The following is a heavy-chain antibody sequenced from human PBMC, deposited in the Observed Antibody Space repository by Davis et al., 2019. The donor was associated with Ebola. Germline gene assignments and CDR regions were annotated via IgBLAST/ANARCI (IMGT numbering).Heavy chain of an antibody. CDR2: IYYSGST. J-gene: IGHJ4*02. Sequence: SETLSLTCTVPGGSISSYYWSWIRQPPGKGLEWIGYIYYSGSTNYNPSLKSRVTISVDTSKNQFSLKLSSVTAADTAVYYCARIVMTTVTEFDYWGQGTLVTVSS. CDR3: ARIVMTTVTEFDY. CDR1: GGSISSYY. V-gene: IGHV4-59*08. D-gene: IGHD4-17*01.